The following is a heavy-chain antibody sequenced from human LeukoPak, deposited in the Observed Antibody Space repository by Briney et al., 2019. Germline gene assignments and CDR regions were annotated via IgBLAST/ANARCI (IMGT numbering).Heavy chain of an antibody. CDR2: ISYDGSNK. D-gene: IGHD6-19*01. Sequence: PGGSLRLSCAASGFTFSSYGMHWVRQAPGKGLEWVAVISYDGSNKYYADSVKGRFTISRDNSKNTLYLQMNSPRAEDTAVYYCAKDLDSSGGDYWGQGTLVTVSS. V-gene: IGHV3-30*18. CDR1: GFTFSSYG. J-gene: IGHJ4*02. CDR3: AKDLDSSGGDY.